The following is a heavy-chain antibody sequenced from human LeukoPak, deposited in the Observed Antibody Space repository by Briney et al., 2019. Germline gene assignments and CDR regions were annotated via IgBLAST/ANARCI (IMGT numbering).Heavy chain of an antibody. J-gene: IGHJ4*02. D-gene: IGHD1-26*01. CDR1: GFTFSSYA. CDR2: ISGSGGST. Sequence: GFLRLSCAASGFTFSSYAMSWVRQAPGKGLEWVSAISGSGGSTYYADSVKGRFTISRDNSKNTLYLQMNSLRAEDTAVYYCAKVGDSGSPLDYWGQGTLVTVSS. V-gene: IGHV3-23*01. CDR3: AKVGDSGSPLDY.